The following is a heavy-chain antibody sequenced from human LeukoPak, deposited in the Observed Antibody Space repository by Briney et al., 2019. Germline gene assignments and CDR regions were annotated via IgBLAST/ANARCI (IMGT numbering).Heavy chain of an antibody. CDR1: GFTFSSYW. J-gene: IGHJ3*02. V-gene: IGHV3-7*03. CDR2: IKQDGSEK. Sequence: GGSLRLSCAASGFTFSSYWMGWVRQAPGKGLEWVANIKQDGSEKYYVDSVKGRFTISRDNAKNSLYLQMNSLRAEDTAVYYCARESTYDAFDIWGQGTMVTVSS. CDR3: ARESTYDAFDI.